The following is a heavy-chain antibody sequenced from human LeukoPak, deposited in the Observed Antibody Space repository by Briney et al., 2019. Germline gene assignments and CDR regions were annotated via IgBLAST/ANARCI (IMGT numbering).Heavy chain of an antibody. J-gene: IGHJ6*03. CDR2: IYTSGST. Sequence: SETLSLTCTVSGGSISSGSYYWSWIRQPAGKGLEWIGRIYTSGSTNYNPSLKSRVTISVDTSKNQFSLKLSSVTAADTAVYYCARENVLLWFGENYYYYYMDVWGKGTTVTISS. D-gene: IGHD3-10*01. CDR1: GGSISSGSYY. V-gene: IGHV4-61*02. CDR3: ARENVLLWFGENYYYYYMDV.